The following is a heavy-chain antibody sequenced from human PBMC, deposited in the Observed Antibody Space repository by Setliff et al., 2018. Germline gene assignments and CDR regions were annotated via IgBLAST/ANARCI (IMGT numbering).Heavy chain of an antibody. D-gene: IGHD2-21*02. CDR3: ARNWVTAQHYYYGMDV. V-gene: IGHV3-33*01. Sequence: LRLSCVASGFTFSNYGMHWVRQAPGKGLEWVALIWNDGSSKFYGDSVKGRFTVSRDNSKNTLYLQMDSLRAEDTAVYYCARNWVTAQHYYYGMDVWGQGTTVTVSS. J-gene: IGHJ6*02. CDR2: IWNDGSSK. CDR1: GFTFSNYG.